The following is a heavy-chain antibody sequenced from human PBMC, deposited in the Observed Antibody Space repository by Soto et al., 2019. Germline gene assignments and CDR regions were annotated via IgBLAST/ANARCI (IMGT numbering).Heavy chain of an antibody. CDR2: ISTSIGHT. V-gene: IGHV1-18*01. CDR1: GYTFNDYG. J-gene: IGHJ5*02. CDR3: ARASYCSGGTCTTWFHP. D-gene: IGHD2-15*01. Sequence: QLVQSGAEVKKPGASVKVSCKASGYTFNDYGITWVRQAPGQGLEWVGWISTSIGHTNYAHRFQGRVTLTKDTSTATANMELRSLTADDTAIYYCARASYCSGGTCTTWFHPWGQGTQVTVSS.